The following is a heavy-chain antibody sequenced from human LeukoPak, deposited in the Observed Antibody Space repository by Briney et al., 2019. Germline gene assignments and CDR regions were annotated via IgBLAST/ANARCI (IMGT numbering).Heavy chain of an antibody. Sequence: ASVKVSCKASGYTFTSYDINWVRQAPGQGLEWMGWISPYNGNTNYAQKLQGRVTMTTDTSTSTAYMELRSLRSDDTAVYYCARDSSSWGGYNWFDPWGQGTLVTVSS. V-gene: IGHV1-18*01. CDR3: ARDSSSWGGYNWFDP. D-gene: IGHD6-13*01. CDR1: GYTFTSYD. CDR2: ISPYNGNT. J-gene: IGHJ5*02.